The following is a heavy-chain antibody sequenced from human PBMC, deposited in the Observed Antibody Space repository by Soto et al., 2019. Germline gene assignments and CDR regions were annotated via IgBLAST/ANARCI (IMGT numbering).Heavy chain of an antibody. CDR1: GYDFTTYG. CDR2: ISAHNGNT. CDR3: ARGRYGDY. Sequence: QVHLVQSGAEVKNPGASVKVPCKGSGYDFTTYGITWARQAPGQGLEWMAWISAHNGNTNYAPNLQGRVTVTRDTSTSTAYIELRSLRSDDTAVYYCARGRYGDYWGQGALVTVSS. D-gene: IGHD1-1*01. J-gene: IGHJ4*02. V-gene: IGHV1-18*01.